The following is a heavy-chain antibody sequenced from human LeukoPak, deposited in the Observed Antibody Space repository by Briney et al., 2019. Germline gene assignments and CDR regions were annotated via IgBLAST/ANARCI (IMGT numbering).Heavy chain of an antibody. D-gene: IGHD4-17*01. V-gene: IGHV3-53*01. CDR1: GFTVSSNY. J-gene: IGHJ4*02. CDR2: IYSGGST. CDR3: ARGAYGDWAFDY. Sequence: GGSLRLSCAASGFTVSSNYMSWVRQAPGKGLEWVSVIYSGGSTYYADSVKGRLTISRDNSKNTLYLQMNSLRAEDTAVYYCARGAYGDWAFDYWGQGTLVTVSS.